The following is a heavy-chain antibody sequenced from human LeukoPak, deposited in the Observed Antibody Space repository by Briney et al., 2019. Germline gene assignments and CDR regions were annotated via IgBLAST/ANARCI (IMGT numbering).Heavy chain of an antibody. Sequence: GASVKVSCKASGYTFTSYDINWVRQATGQGLEWMGWMNPNSGNAGYAQKFQGRVTMTRNTSIGTAYMELSSLRSEDTAVYYCATKLSSGWHELRFDYWGQGTLVTVSS. CDR2: MNPNSGNA. J-gene: IGHJ4*02. CDR1: GYTFTSYD. V-gene: IGHV1-8*01. CDR3: ATKLSSGWHELRFDY. D-gene: IGHD6-19*01.